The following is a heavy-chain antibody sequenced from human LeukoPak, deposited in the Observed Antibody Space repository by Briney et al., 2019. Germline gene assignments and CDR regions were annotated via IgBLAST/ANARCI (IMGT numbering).Heavy chain of an antibody. CDR1: GLTFDDYG. Sequence: PGTSLRLSCAASGLTFDDYGMSWVRQAPGKGLEWVSGINWNGGTTTYADSVKGRFTISRDNAKNSLYLQMNSLRVEDAAFYYCARNSGANVYTYSFQYWGRGTLVTVSS. CDR3: ARNSGANVYTYSFQY. D-gene: IGHD1-26*01. V-gene: IGHV3-20*04. J-gene: IGHJ4*02. CDR2: INWNGGTT.